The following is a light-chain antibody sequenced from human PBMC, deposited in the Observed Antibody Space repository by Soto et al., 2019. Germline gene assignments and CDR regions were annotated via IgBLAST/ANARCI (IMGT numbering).Light chain of an antibody. CDR1: QSISSW. J-gene: IGKJ1*01. V-gene: IGKV1-5*01. CDR3: QQYESYSPT. Sequence: DIQMTQSPSTLSASVGDRVTITCRASQSISSWVAWYQQKPGKAPRLLTHHASSLESGVPSRISGSGSGTEFTLIISSLQPEDVAIYYCQQYESYSPTFGQGTKVDIK. CDR2: HAS.